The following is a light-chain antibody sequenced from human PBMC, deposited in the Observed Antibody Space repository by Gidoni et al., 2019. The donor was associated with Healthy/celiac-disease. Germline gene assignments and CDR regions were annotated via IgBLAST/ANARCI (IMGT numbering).Light chain of an antibody. CDR3: QQSYSTLWT. V-gene: IGKV1-39*01. CDR2: AAS. J-gene: IGKJ2*01. Sequence: DIQMTQSPSSLSASVGDRVTITCRASKSISSYLNWYQQKPGKAPKRRIYAASSLKSGVPSRFSGSGSGTDFTLTISSLQPEDFATYYCQQSYSTLWTFGQGTKLEIK. CDR1: KSISSY.